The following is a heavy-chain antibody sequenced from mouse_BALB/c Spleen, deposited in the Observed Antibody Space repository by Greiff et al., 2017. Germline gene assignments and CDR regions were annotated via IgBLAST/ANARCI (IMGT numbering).Heavy chain of an antibody. CDR1: GDSITSCY. Sequence: EVQLLESGPSLVKPSQTLSLTCSATGDSITSCYWNWIRKFPGNKLEYMGYISYSGSTYYNPSLKSRISITRDTSKNQYYLQLKSVTTEDTATYYCARRSCYGYYVDYWGQGTTLTVSS. V-gene: IGHV3-8*02. CDR3: ARRSCYGYYVDY. D-gene: IGHD2-9*01. CDR2: ISYSGST. J-gene: IGHJ2*01.